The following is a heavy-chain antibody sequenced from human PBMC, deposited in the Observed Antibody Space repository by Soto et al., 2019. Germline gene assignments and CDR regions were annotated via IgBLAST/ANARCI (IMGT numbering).Heavy chain of an antibody. CDR2: IKSKTEGGTT. Sequence: GGSLRLSCAASGFTFSNAWMNWVRQAPGKGLERVGRIKSKTEGGTTDYDAPVKGRFTISRDDSKNKPNLQMNSLKTEDTAMYYCTTIGSIDYWGQGTLVTVSS. V-gene: IGHV3-15*07. CDR1: GFTFSNAW. D-gene: IGHD3-16*01. J-gene: IGHJ4*02. CDR3: TTIGSIDY.